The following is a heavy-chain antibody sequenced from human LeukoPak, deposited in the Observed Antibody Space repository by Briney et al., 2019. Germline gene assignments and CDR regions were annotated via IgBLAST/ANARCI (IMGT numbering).Heavy chain of an antibody. CDR3: ARVPPILWFGEFTAIIREGAFDI. CDR1: GYTFTSYD. D-gene: IGHD3-10*01. CDR2: MNPNSGNT. Sequence: ASVKVSCKASGYTFTSYDINWVRQATGQGLEWMGWMNPNSGNTGYAQKFQGRVTITRNTSISTAYMELSSLRSEDTAVYYCARVPPILWFGEFTAIIREGAFDIWGQGTMVTVSS. J-gene: IGHJ3*02. V-gene: IGHV1-8*03.